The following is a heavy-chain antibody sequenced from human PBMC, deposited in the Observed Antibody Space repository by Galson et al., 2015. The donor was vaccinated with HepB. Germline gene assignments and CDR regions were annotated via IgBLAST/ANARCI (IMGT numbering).Heavy chain of an antibody. V-gene: IGHV3-23*01. CDR3: AKGGLSLGYCGCDCYSY. J-gene: IGHJ4*02. CDR2: ISGSQITT. CDR1: GFTFSSYA. Sequence: SLRLSCAASGFTFSSYAMSWVRQAPGKGLEWVSAISGSQITTYYADSVKGRFTISRDNSKNTLFLQMSSLRAEDTAVYYCAKGGLSLGYCGCDCYSYWGQGTLVTVSS. D-gene: IGHD2-21*02.